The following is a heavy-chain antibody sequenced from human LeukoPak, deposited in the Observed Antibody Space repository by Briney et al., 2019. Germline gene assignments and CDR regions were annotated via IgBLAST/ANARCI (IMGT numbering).Heavy chain of an antibody. CDR2: IYPGDSDT. Sequence: GESLKISCKGSGYSFTSYWIGWVRQMPGKGLEWMGIIYPGDSDTRYSPSFQGQVTISADKSISTAYLHWSSLKASDSPMYYCARAPRDYYVDYWGQGTLVTVS. CDR1: GYSFTSYW. V-gene: IGHV5-51*01. D-gene: IGHD3-3*01. J-gene: IGHJ4*02. CDR3: ARAPRDYYVDY.